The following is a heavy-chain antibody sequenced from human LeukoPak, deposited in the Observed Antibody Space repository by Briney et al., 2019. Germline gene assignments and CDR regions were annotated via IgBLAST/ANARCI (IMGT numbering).Heavy chain of an antibody. CDR1: GYTFTGYY. CDR3: ARDRPVTMLGTDFDF. D-gene: IGHD3-22*01. J-gene: IGHJ4*02. Sequence: ASVKVSCKASGYTFTGYYIHWVRQAPGQGLEWMGWINPNSGGTDYAQKFQGRVTITRDVSISTAYMELSRLTSDDTAVYYCARDRPVTMLGTDFDFWGQGTLVTVSS. V-gene: IGHV1-2*02. CDR2: INPNSGGT.